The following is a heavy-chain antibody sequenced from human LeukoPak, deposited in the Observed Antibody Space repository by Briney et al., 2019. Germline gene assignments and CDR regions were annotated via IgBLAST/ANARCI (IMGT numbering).Heavy chain of an antibody. Sequence: GGSLRLSCAASGVTFSTYDMHWVRQAPGKGLEWVSYISSSTSAMFYADSVKGRSTISRDNAKNSLYLQMNSPRADDTAVYFCATTSGGYPNYYFDYWGQGILVTVSS. V-gene: IGHV3-48*01. D-gene: IGHD2-15*01. CDR2: ISSSTSAM. CDR3: ATTSGGYPNYYFDY. J-gene: IGHJ4*02. CDR1: GVTFSTYD.